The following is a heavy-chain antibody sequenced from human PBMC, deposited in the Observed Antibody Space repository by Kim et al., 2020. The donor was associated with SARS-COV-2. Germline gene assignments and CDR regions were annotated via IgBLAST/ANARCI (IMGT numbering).Heavy chain of an antibody. J-gene: IGHJ4*02. CDR2: ISYDGSNK. V-gene: IGHV3-30-3*01. CDR1: GFTFSSYA. D-gene: IGHD1-26*01. CDR3: ARDMWGSYMGPYDY. Sequence: GGSLRLSCAASGFTFSSYAMHWVRQAPGKGLEWVAVISYDGSNKYYADSVKGRFTISRDNSKNTLYLQMNSLRAEDTAVYYCARDMWGSYMGPYDYWAQGTLVTVSS.